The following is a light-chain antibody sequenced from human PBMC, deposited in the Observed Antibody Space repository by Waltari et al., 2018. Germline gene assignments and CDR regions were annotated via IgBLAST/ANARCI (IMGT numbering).Light chain of an antibody. CDR2: GAS. CDR1: QSVSSN. V-gene: IGKV3-15*01. CDR3: QQYKNWPWT. J-gene: IGKJ1*01. Sequence: EIVMTQSPATLSVSPGERATLSCRASQSVSSNLAWYQQKPGQAPRLLTYGASTRATGIPAGLSGSGSGTEFTLTISSLQSEDFAVYYCQQYKNWPWTFGLGTKVEIK.